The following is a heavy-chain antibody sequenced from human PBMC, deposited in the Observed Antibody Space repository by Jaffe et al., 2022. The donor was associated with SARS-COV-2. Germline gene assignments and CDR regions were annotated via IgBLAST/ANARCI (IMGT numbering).Heavy chain of an antibody. CDR2: INTNTGNP. CDR1: GYTFTSYA. D-gene: IGHD2-2*01. J-gene: IGHJ4*02. V-gene: IGHV7-4-1*02. CDR3: ARGLRRIVVVPAAPLGT. Sequence: QVQLVQSGSELKKPGASVKVSCKASGYTFTSYAMNWVRQAPGQGLEWMGWINTNTGNPTYAQGFTGRFVFSLDTSVSTAYLQISSLKAEDTAVYYCARGLRRIVVVPAAPLGTWGQGTLVTVSS.